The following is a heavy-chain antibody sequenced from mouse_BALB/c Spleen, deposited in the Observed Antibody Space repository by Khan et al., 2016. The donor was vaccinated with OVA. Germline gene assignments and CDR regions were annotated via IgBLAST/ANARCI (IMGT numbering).Heavy chain of an antibody. CDR1: GYSFTNYI. V-gene: IGHV1S136*01. D-gene: IGHD1-1*01. CDR3: ARGYGRSFWFAY. CDR2: INPYNDGA. J-gene: IGHJ3*01. Sequence: EVQLQESGPELVKPGASVRISCQASGYSFTNYIIHWVKQKPGQGLEWIGYINPYNDGAKYNEKFKGKATLTSDKSSSTAYMELSGLTSEDSAVYCCARGYGRSFWFAYWGQGTLVTVSA.